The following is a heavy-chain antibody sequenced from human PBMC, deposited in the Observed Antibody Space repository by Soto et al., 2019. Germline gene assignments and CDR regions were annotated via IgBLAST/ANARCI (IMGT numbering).Heavy chain of an antibody. CDR1: GFTFSNYD. CDR2: VSSSGSST. J-gene: IGHJ4*02. V-gene: IGHV3-23*01. D-gene: IGHD2-21*01. CDR3: ARRDCGSGRNCEFGAPAFAY. Sequence: EVQLLESGGDLVQPGGSLRLSCAASGFTFSNYDMSWVRQAPGKGLAWVSSVSSSGSSTYYADSVKGRFTISRDNSTNTLYLQMSSLGAADTAVYHCARRDCGSGRNCEFGAPAFAYWGQGNLVTVTS.